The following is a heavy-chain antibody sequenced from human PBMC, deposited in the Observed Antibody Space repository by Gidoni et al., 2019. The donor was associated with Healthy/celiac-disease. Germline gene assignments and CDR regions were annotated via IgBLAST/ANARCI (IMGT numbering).Heavy chain of an antibody. V-gene: IGHV5-10-1*01. J-gene: IGHJ5*02. D-gene: IGHD3-10*01. CDR2: IDPSDSYT. CDR1: GYSFTSYW. Sequence: EVQLVQSGAEVKKPGESLRISCKGSGYSFTSYWLSWVRQMPGKGLEWVGRIDPSDSYTNYSPSFQGNVTISADKSISTAYLQWSSLKASDTAMYYCARRMVRGVITLSNQNWFDPWGQGTLVTVSS. CDR3: ARRMVRGVITLSNQNWFDP.